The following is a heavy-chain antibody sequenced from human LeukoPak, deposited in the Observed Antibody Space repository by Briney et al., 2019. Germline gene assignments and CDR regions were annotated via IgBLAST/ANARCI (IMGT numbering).Heavy chain of an antibody. J-gene: IGHJ4*02. CDR1: GFSFSYYG. CDR2: ISYDGTNK. V-gene: IGHV3-30*18. D-gene: IGHD4-17*01. Sequence: GGSLRLSCSASGFSFSYYGFHWVRQAPGKGLEWVALISYDGTNKYYADSVKGRFTISRDNSKNTLFLQMNSLRAEDTAVYYCAKSPGIGTYGDRSTAVDYWGQETLVPVSS. CDR3: AKSPGIGTYGDRSTAVDY.